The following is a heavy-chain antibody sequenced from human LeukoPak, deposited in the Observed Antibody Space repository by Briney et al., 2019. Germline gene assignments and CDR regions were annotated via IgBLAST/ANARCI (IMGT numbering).Heavy chain of an antibody. CDR1: GGSISSYD. CDR2: IYSSGST. J-gene: IGHJ4*02. Sequence: SETLSLTCTVSGGSISSYDWSWIRQPPGKGLEWIGYIYSSGSTNYNPSLKSRVTISVDTSKNQFSLRLSSVTAADTAVYYCARHTSKRSPFDYWGQGTLVTVSS. V-gene: IGHV4-59*08. CDR3: ARHTSKRSPFDY.